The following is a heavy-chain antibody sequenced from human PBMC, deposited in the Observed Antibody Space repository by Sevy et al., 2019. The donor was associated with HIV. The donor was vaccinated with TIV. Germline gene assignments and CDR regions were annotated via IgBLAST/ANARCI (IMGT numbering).Heavy chain of an antibody. CDR3: AKAVAGFDYYGMDV. V-gene: IGHV3-9*01. CDR1: GFTFDDYA. D-gene: IGHD6-19*01. Sequence: GGSLRLSCAASGFTFDDYAMHWVRQAPGKGLEWVSGISWNSGSIGYADSVKGRFTISRDNAKNSLYLQMNSLRAEYTALYYCAKAVAGFDYYGMDVWGQGTTVTVSS. CDR2: ISWNSGSI. J-gene: IGHJ6*02.